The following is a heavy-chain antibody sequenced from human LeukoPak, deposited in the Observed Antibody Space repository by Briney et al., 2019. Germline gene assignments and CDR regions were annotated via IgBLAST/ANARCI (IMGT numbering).Heavy chain of an antibody. Sequence: PGGSLRLSCAASGFTFSSYGMHWVRQAPGKGLEWVAVIWYDGSNKYYADSVKGRFTISRDNSKNTLYLQMNSLRAEDTAVYYCARGMSGYYGMDVWGQGTTVTVSS. J-gene: IGHJ6*02. CDR1: GFTFSSYG. V-gene: IGHV3-33*01. CDR2: IWYDGSNK. CDR3: ARGMSGYYGMDV.